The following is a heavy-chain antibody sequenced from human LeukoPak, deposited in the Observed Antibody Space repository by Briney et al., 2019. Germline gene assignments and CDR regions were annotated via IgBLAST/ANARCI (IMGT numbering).Heavy chain of an antibody. Sequence: PGGSLRLSCAASGFTFSSYSMNWVRQAPGKGLEWVSYISSSSSTIYYADSVKGRFTISRDNAKNSLYLQMNSLRAEDTAVYYCARDLSMDAFDIWGQGTMVTVSS. J-gene: IGHJ3*02. CDR1: GFTFSSYS. V-gene: IGHV3-48*04. CDR3: ARDLSMDAFDI. D-gene: IGHD2/OR15-2a*01. CDR2: ISSSSSTI.